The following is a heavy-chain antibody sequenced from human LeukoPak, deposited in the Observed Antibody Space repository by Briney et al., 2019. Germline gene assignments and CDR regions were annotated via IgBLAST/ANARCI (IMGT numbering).Heavy chain of an antibody. V-gene: IGHV3-23*01. CDR2: ISGSGGST. Sequence: GGSLRLSCAASGFTFSNSAMSWVRQAPGKGREWVSGISGSGGSTYYADSVKGRFTISRDNSKNTLYLQMNSLRAEDTAVYYCAAGYCSSTSCPSFDYWGQGTLVTVSS. J-gene: IGHJ4*02. D-gene: IGHD2-2*01. CDR1: GFTFSNSA. CDR3: AAGYCSSTSCPSFDY.